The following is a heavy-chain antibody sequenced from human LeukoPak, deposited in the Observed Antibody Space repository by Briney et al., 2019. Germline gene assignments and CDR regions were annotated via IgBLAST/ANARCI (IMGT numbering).Heavy chain of an antibody. D-gene: IGHD1-26*01. Sequence: SETLSLTCAVSGGSISSSNWWSWVRQPPGKGLEWIGEIYHSGSTNYNPSLKSRVTISVDKSKNQFSLKLSSVTAADTAVYYCAREVDSGSYYYYMDVWGKGITVTVSS. CDR1: GGSISSSNW. J-gene: IGHJ6*03. CDR3: AREVDSGSYYYYMDV. V-gene: IGHV4-4*02. CDR2: IYHSGST.